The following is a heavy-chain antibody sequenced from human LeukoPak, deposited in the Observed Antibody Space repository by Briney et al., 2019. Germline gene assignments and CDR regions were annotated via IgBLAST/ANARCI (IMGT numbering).Heavy chain of an antibody. CDR1: GFTAGSNY. J-gene: IGHJ4*02. D-gene: IGHD3-10*01. CDR2: INSGGST. CDR3: ARDLYYYGSGSDNFLYY. Sequence: GGSLSLSGAASGFTAGSNYLNGFPQAPGRGRGWSSVINSGGSTHYADSVKGRFTISRDNSKNTLYLQMNSLRAEDTAVYYCARDLYYYGSGSDNFLYYWGQGTLVTVSS. V-gene: IGHV3-53*01.